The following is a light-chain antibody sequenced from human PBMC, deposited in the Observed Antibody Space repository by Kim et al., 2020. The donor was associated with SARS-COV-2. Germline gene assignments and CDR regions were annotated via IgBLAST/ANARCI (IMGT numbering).Light chain of an antibody. CDR1: SSDIGGYNY. J-gene: IGLJ2*01. V-gene: IGLV2-14*01. CDR2: EVT. CDR3: SSYAGGRTSVV. Sequence: LITISCTGTSSDIGGYNYVSWYQHHPGKAPKLIIYEVTKRPSGISNRFSGSKSGNTASLTISGLRDEDETNYFCSSYAGGRTSVVFGGGTQLTVL.